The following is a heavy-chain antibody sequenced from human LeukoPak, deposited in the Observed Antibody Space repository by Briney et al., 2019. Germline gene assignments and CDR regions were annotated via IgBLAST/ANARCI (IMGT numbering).Heavy chain of an antibody. Sequence: GGSLRLSCAASGFTFKTFGMHWVRQAPGKGLEWVAVISFDGSERYYADSVKGRFTISRDNSRDTLFLQMNSLTPEDTAVYYCRGATRYLSNYFDYWGQGVLVTVSS. CDR1: GFTFKTFG. V-gene: IGHV3-30*03. J-gene: IGHJ4*02. D-gene: IGHD4-11*01. CDR2: ISFDGSER. CDR3: RGATRYLSNYFDY.